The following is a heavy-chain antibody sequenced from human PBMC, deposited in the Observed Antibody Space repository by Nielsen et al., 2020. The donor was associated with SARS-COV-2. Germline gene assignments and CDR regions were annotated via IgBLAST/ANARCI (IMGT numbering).Heavy chain of an antibody. J-gene: IGHJ6*03. D-gene: IGHD4-17*01. CDR2: INHSGTT. Sequence: QTLSLTCAVYGGSFSGYYWSWIRQPPGKGLEWIGEINHSGTTNYNPSLKSRVTISVDTSKNQFSLKLSSVTAADTAVYYCARRPTVYYYYYMDVWGKGTTVTVSS. V-gene: IGHV4-34*01. CDR3: ARRPTVYYYYYMDV. CDR1: GGSFSGYY.